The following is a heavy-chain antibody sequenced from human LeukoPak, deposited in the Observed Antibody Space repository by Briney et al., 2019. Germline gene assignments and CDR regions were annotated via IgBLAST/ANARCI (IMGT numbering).Heavy chain of an antibody. CDR1: GYTFTNYV. J-gene: IGHJ4*02. Sequence: ASVKVSCKASGYTFTNYVITWMRQAPGQGRDWMGWINTYKCNTNNAQKLQGRVTITTDTSTSTAYMELRSLRSDDTAVFYCARDLVDGVGAPGAYWGQGALVTVSS. D-gene: IGHD1-26*01. V-gene: IGHV1-18*01. CDR2: INTYKCNT. CDR3: ARDLVDGVGAPGAY.